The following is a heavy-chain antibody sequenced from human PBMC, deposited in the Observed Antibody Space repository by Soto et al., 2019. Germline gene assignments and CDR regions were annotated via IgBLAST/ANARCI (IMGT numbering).Heavy chain of an antibody. CDR2: IYYSGST. CDR3: ARGRAAAAMKYYFDY. V-gene: IGHV4-30-4*01. D-gene: IGHD6-13*01. Sequence: SETLSLTCTVSGGSISSGDYYWSWIRQPPGKGLEWIGYIYYSGSTYYSPSLKSRVTISVDTSKNQFSLKLSSVTAADTAVYYCARGRAAAAMKYYFDYWGQGTLVTVSS. J-gene: IGHJ4*02. CDR1: GGSISSGDYY.